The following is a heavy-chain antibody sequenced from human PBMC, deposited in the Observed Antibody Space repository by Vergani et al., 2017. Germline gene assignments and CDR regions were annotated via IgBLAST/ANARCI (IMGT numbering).Heavy chain of an antibody. D-gene: IGHD3-3*02. CDR3: AREGVGDALA. CDR1: GFTFSDYY. CDR2: ISSSSSYT. J-gene: IGHJ1*01. Sequence: QVQLVESGGGVVQPGRSLRLSCAASGFTFSDYYMSWIRQAPGKGLEWVSYISSSSSYTNYADSVKGRFTICRDNAKNSLYLQMNSLRAEDTAVYYCAREGVGDALAWGQGTLVTVSS. V-gene: IGHV3-11*05.